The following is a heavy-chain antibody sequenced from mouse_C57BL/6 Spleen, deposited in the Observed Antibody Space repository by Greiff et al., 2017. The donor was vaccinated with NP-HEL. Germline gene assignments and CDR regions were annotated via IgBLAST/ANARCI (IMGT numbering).Heavy chain of an antibody. J-gene: IGHJ3*01. Sequence: EVQLQQSGPELVKPGASVKIPCKASGYTFTDYNMDWVKQSHGKSLEWIGDINPNNGGTIYNQKFKGKATLTVDKSSSTAYMERRSLTSEETAVYYCTRGGKYYGYDDWFAYWGQGTLVTVSA. CDR1: GYTFTDYN. D-gene: IGHD2-2*01. CDR3: TRGGKYYGYDDWFAY. V-gene: IGHV1-18*01. CDR2: INPNNGGT.